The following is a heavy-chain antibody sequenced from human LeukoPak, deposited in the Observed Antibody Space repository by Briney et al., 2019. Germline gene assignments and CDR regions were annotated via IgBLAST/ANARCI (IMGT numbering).Heavy chain of an antibody. D-gene: IGHD4-17*01. CDR2: IIPIFGTA. CDR3: ARSYGDYGYFDL. V-gene: IGHV1-69*13. Sequence: GASVKVSCKASGGTFSSYAISWVRQAPGQGLEWMGGIIPIFGTANYAQKFQGRVTITADESTSTAYMELSSLRSEDTAVYYCARSYGDYGYFDLWGRSTLVTVSS. J-gene: IGHJ2*01. CDR1: GGTFSSYA.